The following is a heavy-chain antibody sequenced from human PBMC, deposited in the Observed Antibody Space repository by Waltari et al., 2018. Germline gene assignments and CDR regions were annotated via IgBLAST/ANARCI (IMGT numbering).Heavy chain of an antibody. CDR1: GGSISSYY. V-gene: IGHV4-59*01. D-gene: IGHD6-13*01. J-gene: IGHJ4*02. CDR2: IYYSGST. Sequence: QVQLQESGPGLVKPSETLSLTCTVSGGSISSYYWSWIRQPPGKGLEWIGYIYYSGSTNYNPSLKSRVTISVDTSKNQFSLKLSSVTAADTAEYYCARLAAGSSWARVDYWGQGTLVTVSS. CDR3: ARLAAGSSWARVDY.